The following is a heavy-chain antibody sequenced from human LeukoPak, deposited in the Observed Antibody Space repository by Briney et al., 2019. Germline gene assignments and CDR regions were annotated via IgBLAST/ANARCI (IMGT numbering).Heavy chain of an antibody. CDR3: ARGKNTAVAGFDF. D-gene: IGHD6-19*01. V-gene: IGHV3-48*02. CDR2: ISSTGGGI. Sequence: GGSLRLSCAASGLTFSNYTMNWVRQDTGKGLEWLSYISSTGGGIYHADSVKGRFTVSRDNAKNSLYLQMNSLRDEDTAVYYCARGKNTAVAGFDFWGQGTLVTVSS. CDR1: GLTFSNYT. J-gene: IGHJ4*02.